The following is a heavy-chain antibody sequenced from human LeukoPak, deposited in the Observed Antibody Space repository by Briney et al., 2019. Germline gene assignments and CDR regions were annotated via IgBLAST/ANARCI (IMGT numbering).Heavy chain of an antibody. D-gene: IGHD5-18*01. J-gene: IGHJ5*02. CDR3: ARQGDTAYNWFDP. Sequence: SETLSLTCTISGGSISNYYWNWIRQPPGKGLEWVGYIFYAGGTNYNPSLKSRVTISVDTSKNQFSLKLSSVTTADTAVYYCARQGDTAYNWFDPWGQGTLVTVSS. CDR1: GGSISNYY. CDR2: IFYAGGT. V-gene: IGHV4-59*08.